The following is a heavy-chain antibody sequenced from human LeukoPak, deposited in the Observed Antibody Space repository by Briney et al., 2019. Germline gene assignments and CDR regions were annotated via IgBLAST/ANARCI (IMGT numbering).Heavy chain of an antibody. CDR2: IFYSGAT. V-gene: IGHV4-39*01. J-gene: IGHJ4*02. D-gene: IGHD6-19*01. CDR1: GDSISINYN. Sequence: SETLSLTCTVSGDSISINYNWGWIRKPPGKGLEWIGSIFYSGATYYSPSLKSRVTISVDTSKNQFSLKLSSMTAADTAVYYCVRHRQWLLFPDYWGQGTLVTVSS. CDR3: VRHRQWLLFPDY.